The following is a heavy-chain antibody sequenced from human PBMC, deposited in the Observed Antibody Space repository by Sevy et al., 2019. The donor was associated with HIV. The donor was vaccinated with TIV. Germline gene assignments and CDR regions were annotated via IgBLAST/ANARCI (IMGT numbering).Heavy chain of an antibody. V-gene: IGHV1-24*01. J-gene: IGHJ4*02. CDR3: STTRDYYDSSGYPFDY. CDR2: FDPEDGET. CDR1: GYTLTELS. D-gene: IGHD3-22*01. Sequence: ASVKVYCKVSGYTLTELSMNWVRQAPGKGLEWMATFDPEDGETIYAQKFQGRVTMTEDTSTDTAYMELSSLRSEDTAVSYCSTTRDYYDSSGYPFDYWGQGTLVTVSS.